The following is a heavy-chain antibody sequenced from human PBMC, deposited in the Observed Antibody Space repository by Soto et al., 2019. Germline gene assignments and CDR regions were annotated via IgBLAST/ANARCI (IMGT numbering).Heavy chain of an antibody. V-gene: IGHV3-74*01. Sequence: PGGSLRLSCAVSGFTFSAYWMHWVRQVPGKGLTWVXRXSXXXSXAXXXDXXXXRFVISRDNAKNSLYLEMKTLRVDDSGLYYCARGPRVSSTGTGAHWGRGTLVTVSS. CDR2: XSXXXSXA. D-gene: IGHD1-1*01. CDR3: ARGPRVSSTGTGAH. CDR1: GFTFSAYW. J-gene: IGHJ4*02.